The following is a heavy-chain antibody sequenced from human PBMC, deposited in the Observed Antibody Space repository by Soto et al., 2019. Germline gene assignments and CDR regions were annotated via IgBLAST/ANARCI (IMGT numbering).Heavy chain of an antibody. CDR1: GFTFSSYE. J-gene: IGHJ4*02. D-gene: IGHD3-10*01. Sequence: PGGSLRLSCAASGFTFSSYEMNWVRQAPGKGLEWVSYISSSGSTIYYADSVKGRFTISRDNAKNSLYLQMNSLRAEDTAVYYCARDAGGSGSYENDYWGQGTLVTSPQ. CDR3: ARDAGGSGSYENDY. CDR2: ISSSGSTI. V-gene: IGHV3-48*03.